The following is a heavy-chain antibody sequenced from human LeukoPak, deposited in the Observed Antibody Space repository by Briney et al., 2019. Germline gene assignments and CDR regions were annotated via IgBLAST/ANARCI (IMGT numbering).Heavy chain of an antibody. Sequence: GASVKVSCKASGYTFTSYDINWVRQATGQGLEWMGWMNPNSGNTGYAQKFQGRVTMTRNTSISTDYMELSSLRSEDTAVYYCASSTYYYDSSGYYWGILGYWGQGTLVTVSS. D-gene: IGHD3-22*01. CDR1: GYTFTSYD. CDR2: MNPNSGNT. V-gene: IGHV1-8*01. J-gene: IGHJ4*02. CDR3: ASSTYYYDSSGYYWGILGY.